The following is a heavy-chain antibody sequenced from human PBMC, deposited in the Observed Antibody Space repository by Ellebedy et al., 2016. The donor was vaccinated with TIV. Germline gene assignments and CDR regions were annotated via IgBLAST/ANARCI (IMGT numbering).Heavy chain of an antibody. V-gene: IGHV3-7*03. D-gene: IGHD6-13*01. Sequence: GGSLRLSXAASGFTFSSYWMSWVRQAPGKGLEWVANINVDGSEKYYADSVKGRFTISRDNSKNTLYLHMNSLRAEDTAVYYCAKRITAAGYYHYGMNVWGQGTTVTVSS. CDR3: AKRITAAGYYHYGMNV. CDR2: INVDGSEK. J-gene: IGHJ6*02. CDR1: GFTFSSYW.